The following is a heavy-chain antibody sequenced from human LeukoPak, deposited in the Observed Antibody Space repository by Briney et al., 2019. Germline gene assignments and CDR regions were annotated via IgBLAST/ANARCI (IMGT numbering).Heavy chain of an antibody. J-gene: IGHJ4*02. D-gene: IGHD3-3*01. CDR3: AIPSTYYDFWSGYYTGNYFDY. CDR1: GYTFTSYY. Sequence: ASVKVSCKASGYTFTSYYMHWVRQAPGQGLEWMGIINPSGGSTSYAQKFQGRVTMTRDTSTSTVYMELSSLRSEDTAVYYCAIPSTYYDFWSGYYTGNYFDYWGQGTLVTVSS. CDR2: INPSGGST. V-gene: IGHV1-46*01.